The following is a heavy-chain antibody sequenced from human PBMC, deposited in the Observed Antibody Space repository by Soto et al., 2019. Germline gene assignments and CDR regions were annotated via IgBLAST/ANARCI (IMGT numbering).Heavy chain of an antibody. D-gene: IGHD3-3*01. CDR3: AKERFGTAVGY. Sequence: EVQLLESGGGLVQPGGSLRLSCAASGFTFSAYAMSWVRQAPGKGLEWVSTISGGGHATYYADSVKGRFTISRDTSKNTLYLQMNIVRADDTAIYYCAKERFGTAVGYWGQGSQVTVST. CDR1: GFTFSAYA. V-gene: IGHV3-23*01. J-gene: IGHJ4*02. CDR2: ISGGGHAT.